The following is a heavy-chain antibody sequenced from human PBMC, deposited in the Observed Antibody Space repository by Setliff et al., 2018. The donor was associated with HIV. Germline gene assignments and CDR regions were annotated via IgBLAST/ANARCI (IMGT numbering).Heavy chain of an antibody. D-gene: IGHD6-13*01. Sequence: ASVKVSCKTSGYNFTNYDMNWVRQAPGQGLEWMGWINTNTGNPTYAQGFTGRFVFSLDTSVSTASLHIISLKAEDTAVYYCARGVSSSWYLKVGYYFDYWGQGTLVTVSS. V-gene: IGHV7-4-1*02. CDR3: ARGVSSSWYLKVGYYFDY. CDR1: GYNFTNYD. J-gene: IGHJ4*02. CDR2: INTNTGNP.